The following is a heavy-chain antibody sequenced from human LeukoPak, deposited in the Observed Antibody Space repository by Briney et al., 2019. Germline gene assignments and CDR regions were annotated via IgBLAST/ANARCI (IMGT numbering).Heavy chain of an antibody. J-gene: IGHJ4*02. Sequence: GGSLRLSCAASGFTFSDYYMSWIRQAPGKGLEWVSYISSGGSTIYYADSVKGRFTTSRDNARNSLYLQMNSLRAEDTAVYYCAKSPGAAAMYYFDYWGQGTLVTVSS. D-gene: IGHD6-13*01. V-gene: IGHV3-11*01. CDR2: ISSGGSTI. CDR3: AKSPGAAAMYYFDY. CDR1: GFTFSDYY.